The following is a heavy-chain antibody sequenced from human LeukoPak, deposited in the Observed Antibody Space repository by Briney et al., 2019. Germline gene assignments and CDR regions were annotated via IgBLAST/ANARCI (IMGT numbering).Heavy chain of an antibody. CDR2: IYPGDSDT. D-gene: IGHD1-26*01. CDR3: ARRMYSGRHNWFDP. Sequence: PXKGLEXMXIIYPGDSDTRYSPSFQGQVTISADKSISTAYLQWSSLKASDTAMYYCARRMYSGRHNWFDPWGQGTLVTVSS. J-gene: IGHJ5*02. V-gene: IGHV5-51*01.